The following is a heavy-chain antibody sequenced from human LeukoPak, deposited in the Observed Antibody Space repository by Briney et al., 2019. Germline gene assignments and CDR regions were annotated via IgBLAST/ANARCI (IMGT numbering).Heavy chain of an antibody. D-gene: IGHD3-22*01. V-gene: IGHV1-8*03. CDR1: GYTFTSYD. CDR2: MNPNSGNT. Sequence: GASVKVSCKASGYTFTSYDINWVRQATGQGLEWMGWMNPNSGNTGYAQKFQGRVTITRNTSISTAYMELSSLRSEDTAVYYCARLPHPDSYYYDSSGYYSIDYWGQGTLVTVSS. CDR3: ARLPHPDSYYYDSSGYYSIDY. J-gene: IGHJ4*02.